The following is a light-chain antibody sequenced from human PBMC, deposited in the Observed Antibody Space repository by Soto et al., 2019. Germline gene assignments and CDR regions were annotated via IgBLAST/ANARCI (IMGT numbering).Light chain of an antibody. CDR3: QQRSNWPPT. Sequence: VLPQSPGALSLFPGERATLSCRASQSVSSYLAWYQQKPGQAPRLLIYDASNRATGIPARFSGSGSGTDFTLTISSLEPEDFAVYYCQQRSNWPPTFGGGTKVDIK. CDR1: QSVSSY. J-gene: IGKJ4*01. CDR2: DAS. V-gene: IGKV3-11*01.